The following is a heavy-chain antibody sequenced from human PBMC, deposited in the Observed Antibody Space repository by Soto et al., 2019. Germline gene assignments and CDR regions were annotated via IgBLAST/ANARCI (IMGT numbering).Heavy chain of an antibody. CDR2: INHSGST. CDR1: GGSVSGYY. Sequence: TLALTCAVYGGSVSGYYWSWIRQPPGKGLEWIGEINHSGSTNYNPSLKSRVTISVDTSKNQFSLKLSSVTAADTAVYYCARGVKGSSWYGGANYYYYGMDVWGQGTTVTVSS. J-gene: IGHJ6*02. V-gene: IGHV4-34*01. D-gene: IGHD6-13*01. CDR3: ARGVKGSSWYGGANYYYYGMDV.